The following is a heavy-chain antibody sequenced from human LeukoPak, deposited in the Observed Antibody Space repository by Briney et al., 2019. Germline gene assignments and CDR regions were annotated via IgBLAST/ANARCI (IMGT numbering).Heavy chain of an antibody. CDR1: GFTFNDLG. J-gene: IGHJ4*02. V-gene: IGHV3-30*02. CDR2: IRYDGSTR. Sequence: PGGSLRLSCAASGFTFNDLGMHWVRQAPGKGLEWVAFIRYDGSTRSYADSVKGRFTISRDNSKNTLYLQMSGLRGDDTALYCSAAVDNRVGFDCWGQGTLVTVSS. D-gene: IGHD1-14*01. CDR3: AAVDNRVGFDC.